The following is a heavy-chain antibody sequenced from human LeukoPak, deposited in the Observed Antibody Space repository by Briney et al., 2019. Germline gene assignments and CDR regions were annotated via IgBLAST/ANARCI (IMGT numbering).Heavy chain of an antibody. D-gene: IGHD5-12*01. CDR1: GFTFGTYS. CDR3: ARDRGGYSGYELSFDL. Sequence: GGSLRLSCVASGFTFGTYSMNWVRQAPGKGLEWVAYITSSSTNIYYADSVKGGFTISRDNAKNSLYLQMNSLRAEDTAVYYCARDRGGYSGYELSFDLWGRGTLVTVSS. V-gene: IGHV3-48*01. J-gene: IGHJ2*01. CDR2: ITSSSTNI.